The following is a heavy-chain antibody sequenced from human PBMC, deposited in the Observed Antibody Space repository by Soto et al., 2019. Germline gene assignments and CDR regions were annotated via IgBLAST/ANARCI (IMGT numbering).Heavy chain of an antibody. J-gene: IGHJ3*02. CDR1: GYTFTSYY. D-gene: IGHD5-18*01. Sequence: EASVKVSCKASGYTFTSYYMHWVRQAPGQGLEWMGIINPSGGSTSYAQKFQGRVTMTRNTSISTAYMELSSLRSEDTAVYYCARAMGKYPFDAFDIWGQGTMVTVSS. V-gene: IGHV1-46*01. CDR3: ARAMGKYPFDAFDI. CDR2: INPSGGST.